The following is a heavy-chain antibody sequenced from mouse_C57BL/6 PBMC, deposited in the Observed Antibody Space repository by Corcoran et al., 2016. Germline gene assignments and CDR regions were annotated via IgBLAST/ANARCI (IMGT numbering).Heavy chain of an antibody. V-gene: IGHV9-3*01. J-gene: IGHJ4*01. D-gene: IGHD1-1*01. CDR3: ARVGGSSFEAMDY. CDR2: INTYSGVP. CDR1: GYTFTTYG. Sequence: QIQLVQSGPELKKPGETVKISCKASGYTFTTYGMSWVKQAPGKGLKWMGWINTYSGVPTYADDFKGRFAFSLETSASTAYLQINNLKNEDTATYFCARVGGSSFEAMDYWGQGTSVTVSS.